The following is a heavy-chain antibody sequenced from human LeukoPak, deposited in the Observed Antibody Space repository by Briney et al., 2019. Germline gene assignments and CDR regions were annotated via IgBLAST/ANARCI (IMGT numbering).Heavy chain of an antibody. CDR1: GGSISSSSYY. J-gene: IGHJ4*02. D-gene: IGHD2-21*02. CDR2: IYYSGST. Sequence: SETLSLTCTVSGGSISSSSYYWGWIRQPPGKGLEWIGRIYYSGSTYYNPSLKSRVTIAVDTSQNQFSLKLSYVTAADTAVYYCARNPRGGAYCGGDCYHPIDYWGQGTLVTVSS. CDR3: ARNPRGGAYCGGDCYHPIDY. V-gene: IGHV4-39*01.